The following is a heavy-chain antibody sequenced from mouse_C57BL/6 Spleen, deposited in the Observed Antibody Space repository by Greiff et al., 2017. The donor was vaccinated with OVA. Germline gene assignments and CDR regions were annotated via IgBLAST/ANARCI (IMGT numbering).Heavy chain of an antibody. D-gene: IGHD2-3*01. CDR2: ISSGSSTI. J-gene: IGHJ2*01. CDR1: GFTFSDYG. Sequence: DVKLVESGGGLVKPGGSLKLSCAASGFTFSDYGMHWVRQAPEKGLEWVAYISSGSSTIYYADTVKGRFTISRDNAKNTLFLQMTSLRSEDTAMYYCAGDGYPFDYWGQGTTLTVSS. V-gene: IGHV5-17*01. CDR3: AGDGYPFDY.